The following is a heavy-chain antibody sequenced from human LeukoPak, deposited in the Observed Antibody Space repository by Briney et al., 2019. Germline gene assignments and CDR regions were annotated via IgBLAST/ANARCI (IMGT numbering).Heavy chain of an antibody. CDR2: ISGSGGST. V-gene: IGHV3-23*01. Sequence: AGGSLRLSCAASGFTFSSYAMSWVRQAPGKGLEWVSAISGSGGSTYYADSVKGRFTISRDNSKNTLYLQMNSLRAEDTAVYYCAKVRFLDYYGMDVWGQGTTVTVSS. CDR1: GFTFSSYA. J-gene: IGHJ6*02. D-gene: IGHD2-21*01. CDR3: AKVRFLDYYGMDV.